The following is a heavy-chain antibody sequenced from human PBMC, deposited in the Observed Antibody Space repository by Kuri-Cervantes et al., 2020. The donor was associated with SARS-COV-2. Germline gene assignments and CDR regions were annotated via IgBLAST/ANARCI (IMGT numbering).Heavy chain of an antibody. J-gene: IGHJ6*02. V-gene: IGHV3-9*01. D-gene: IGHD2-21*01. CDR3: AKDGLIAIGATGMDV. CDR2: ISWNSGNI. CDR1: GFPFDDYA. Sequence: SLKISCAASGFPFDDYAMHWVRQAPGKTLEWVSGISWNSGNIGYADPVKGRFTISRDNSKNTLYLQMNSLRAEDTAVYYCAKDGLIAIGATGMDVWGQGTTVTVSS.